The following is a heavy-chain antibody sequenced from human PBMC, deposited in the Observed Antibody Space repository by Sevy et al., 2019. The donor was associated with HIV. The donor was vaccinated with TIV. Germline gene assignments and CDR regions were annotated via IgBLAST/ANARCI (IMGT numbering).Heavy chain of an antibody. D-gene: IGHD3-16*01. Sequence: SETLSLTCAVSGGSISSVNWWHWVRQPPGKGLEWIGEIYHSGSTNYNPSLKSRVTISVDNSKNQFSLKLSSVTAADTAVYYCARGGETPRGFDPWGQGAWSPSPQ. CDR2: IYHSGST. CDR1: GGSISSVNW. V-gene: IGHV4-4*02. CDR3: ARGGETPRGFDP. J-gene: IGHJ5*02.